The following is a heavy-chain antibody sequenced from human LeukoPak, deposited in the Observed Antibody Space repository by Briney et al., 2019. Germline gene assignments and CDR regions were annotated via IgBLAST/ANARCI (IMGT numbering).Heavy chain of an antibody. J-gene: IGHJ4*02. CDR2: INPDSGDT. Sequence: ASVKVSCKASGYIFTGYYLHWVRQAPGQGLESMGWINPDSGDTNFAQKFQGRVSMTRDTSISTAYMELSRLRFDDTAVYYCARSPDILTGEKFDYWGQGTLVTVSS. D-gene: IGHD3-9*01. CDR3: ARSPDILTGEKFDY. CDR1: GYIFTGYY. V-gene: IGHV1-2*02.